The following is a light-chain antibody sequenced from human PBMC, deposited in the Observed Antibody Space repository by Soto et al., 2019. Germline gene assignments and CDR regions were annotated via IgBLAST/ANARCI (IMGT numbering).Light chain of an antibody. J-gene: IGLJ3*02. CDR2: ESS. Sequence: QSVLTQPASVSGSPGQSITISCTGTSSDVGSYNLVSWYQQHPGKAPKVVIYESSQRPSGISNRVSGSRSGNTASRTISGLQAEDEAHYYCCSYAGSHTWVFGGGTKLTVL. V-gene: IGLV2-23*01. CDR1: SSDVGSYNL. CDR3: CSYAGSHTWV.